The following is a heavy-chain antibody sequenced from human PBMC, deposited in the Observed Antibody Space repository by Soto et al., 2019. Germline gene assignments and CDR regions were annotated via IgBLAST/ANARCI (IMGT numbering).Heavy chain of an antibody. CDR3: ARHDQWLVQNNCFAP. J-gene: IGHJ5*02. V-gene: IGHV4-59*08. CDR2: IYYGGST. D-gene: IGHD6-19*01. Sequence: SETLSLTCTVSGGSISSYYWSWIRQPPGKGLEWIGYIYYGGSTNYNPSLKSRVTISVDTSKNQFSLKLSSVTAADTAVYYCARHDQWLVQNNCFAPWGQGTLVTVSS. CDR1: GGSISSYY.